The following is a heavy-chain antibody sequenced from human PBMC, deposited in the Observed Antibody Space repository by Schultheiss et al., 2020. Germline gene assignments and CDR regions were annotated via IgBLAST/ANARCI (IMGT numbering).Heavy chain of an antibody. CDR3: ARDENSGKYARAFDI. CDR2: IYPADSDT. V-gene: IGHV5-51*01. CDR1: GYSFTSYW. J-gene: IGHJ3*02. D-gene: IGHD1-26*01. Sequence: GESLKISCKGSGYSFTSYWIGWVRQMPGKGLEWMGIIYPADSDTRYSPSFQGQVTISADKSTSTAYLQWSSLKASDTAMYYCARDENSGKYARAFDIWGQGTMVTVSS.